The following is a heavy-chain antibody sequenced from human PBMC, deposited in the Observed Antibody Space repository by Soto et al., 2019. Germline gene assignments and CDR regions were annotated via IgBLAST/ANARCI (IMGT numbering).Heavy chain of an antibody. CDR2: VIAIFGTA. D-gene: IGHD4-17*01. Sequence: SVKVSCKASGGTFSSYAISWVRHAPGQGLEWMGGVIAIFGTANYAQKFQGRVTITADRSTSTAYMELSSLRSEDTAVYYCARKGYGGNPGDGYRGQGTLVTVSS. CDR3: ARKGYGGNPGDGY. J-gene: IGHJ4*02. CDR1: GGTFSSYA. V-gene: IGHV1-69*06.